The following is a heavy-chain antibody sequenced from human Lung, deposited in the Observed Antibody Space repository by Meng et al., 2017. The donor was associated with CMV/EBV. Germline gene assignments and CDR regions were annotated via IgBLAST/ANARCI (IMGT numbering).Heavy chain of an antibody. Sequence: SQTLSLTCGIYGGSLSGYYWSWIRQTPGKGLEWIGEIRHSGDITNYNPSLKSRVPISIDTSKKQFSLKLSAVTAADTSVYYCERQYSSSYYSDYWGQGTLVTVSS. CDR2: IRHSGDIT. V-gene: IGHV4-34*01. J-gene: IGHJ4*02. D-gene: IGHD6-6*01. CDR3: ERQYSSSYYSDY. CDR1: GGSLSGYY.